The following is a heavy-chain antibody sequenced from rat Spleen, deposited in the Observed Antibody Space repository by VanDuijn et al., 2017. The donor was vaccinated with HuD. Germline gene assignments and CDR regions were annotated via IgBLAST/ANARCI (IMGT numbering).Heavy chain of an antibody. CDR1: GFTFSDYI. V-gene: IGHV5-7*01. J-gene: IGHJ4*01. Sequence: EVQLVESGGGLVQPGRSLELSCASSGFTFSDYIMAWVRQAPTKGLEWVATISYDGSSTYYRDSVKGRFTISRDNAKSTLYLQLDSLRSEDTATYYCARHYWENVMDAWGQGASVTVSS. D-gene: IGHD5-1*01. CDR3: ARHYWENVMDA. CDR2: ISYDGSST.